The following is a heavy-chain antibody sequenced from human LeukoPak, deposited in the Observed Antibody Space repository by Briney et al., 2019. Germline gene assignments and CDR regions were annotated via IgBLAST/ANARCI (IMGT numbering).Heavy chain of an antibody. V-gene: IGHV3-23*01. CDR1: GFTFRNYV. CDR2: ISGSGVTA. Sequence: GGSLTLSCAVSGFTFRNYVISWVRQAPGKGLEWVSGISGSGVTAYYADSVKGRFTISRDSSKNTLYLQMNSLRADDTAVYYCAKEAPYCGGDCYGDFDYWGQGNLVTVSS. CDR3: AKEAPYCGGDCYGDFDY. J-gene: IGHJ4*02. D-gene: IGHD2-21*02.